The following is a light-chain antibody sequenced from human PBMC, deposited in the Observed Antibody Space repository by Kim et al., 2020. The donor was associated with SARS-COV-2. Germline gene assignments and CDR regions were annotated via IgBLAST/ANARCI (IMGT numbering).Light chain of an antibody. CDR1: SGHSSYA. CDR2: LNSDGSH. Sequence: QPVLTQSPSASASLGASVKLTCTLSSGHSSYAIAWHQQQPEKGPRYLMKLNSDGSHSKGDGIPDRFSGSSSGAERYLTISSLQSEDEADYCCQTWGTGIQVFGGGTQLTVL. V-gene: IGLV4-69*01. J-gene: IGLJ2*01. CDR3: QTWGTGIQV.